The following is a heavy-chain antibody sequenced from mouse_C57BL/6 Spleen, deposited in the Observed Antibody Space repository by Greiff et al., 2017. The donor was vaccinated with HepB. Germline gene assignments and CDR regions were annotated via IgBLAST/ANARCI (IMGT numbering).Heavy chain of an antibody. CDR1: GYSITSDY. Sequence: EVKVVESGPGLAKPSQTLSLTCSVTGYSITSDYWNWIRKFPGNKLEYMGYISYSGSTYYNPSHKSRISITRDTSKNQYYLQLNSVTTEDTATYYCAKCGVLRGYAMDYWGQGTSVTVSS. D-gene: IGHD6-1*01. J-gene: IGHJ4*01. CDR3: AKCGVLRGYAMDY. V-gene: IGHV3-8*01. CDR2: ISYSGST.